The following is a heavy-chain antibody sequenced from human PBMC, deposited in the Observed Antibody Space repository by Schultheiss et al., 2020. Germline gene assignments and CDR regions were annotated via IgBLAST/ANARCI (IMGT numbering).Heavy chain of an antibody. Sequence: GGSLRLSCAASGFTFSNFGMHWVRRAPGKGLEWVAIISHDGSNKYYGDSVKGRFTISRDNSKNTLYLQMNSLRAEDTAVYYCAKDGFKPQWHWGTYVGGNDGFDIWGQGTMVTVSS. CDR1: GFTFSNFG. V-gene: IGHV3-30*18. CDR2: ISHDGSNK. J-gene: IGHJ3*02. D-gene: IGHD3-10*02. CDR3: AKDGFKPQWHWGTYVGGNDGFDI.